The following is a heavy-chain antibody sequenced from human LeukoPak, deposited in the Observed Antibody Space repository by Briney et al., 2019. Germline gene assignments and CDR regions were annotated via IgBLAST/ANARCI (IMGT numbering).Heavy chain of an antibody. Sequence: KPSETLSLTCTVSGVSISSYYWSWIRQPPGKGLEWIGYIYYSGSTNYNPSLKSRVTISVDTSKNQFSLKLSSVTAADTAVYYCATFPRGYSGYDYWGQGTLVTVSP. J-gene: IGHJ4*02. D-gene: IGHD5-12*01. CDR2: IYYSGST. CDR3: ATFPRGYSGYDY. CDR1: GVSISSYY. V-gene: IGHV4-59*01.